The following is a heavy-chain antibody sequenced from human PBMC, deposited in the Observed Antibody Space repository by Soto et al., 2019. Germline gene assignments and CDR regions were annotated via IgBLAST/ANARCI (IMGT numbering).Heavy chain of an antibody. J-gene: IGHJ5*02. Sequence: EVQLVESGGGLVQPGGYVKLYVAASGIIFSGSAMNWVRQASGKGLELVGRIRSKAHSYATAYGASVRGRFTISRDDSKNMAYLQMNSLKAEDTAVYYFNAGELTNFANIPFSSWGQLILFNVSS. CDR3: NAGELTNFANIPFSS. V-gene: IGHV3-73*01. CDR1: GIIFSGSA. CDR2: IRSKAHSYAT. D-gene: IGHD3-3*01.